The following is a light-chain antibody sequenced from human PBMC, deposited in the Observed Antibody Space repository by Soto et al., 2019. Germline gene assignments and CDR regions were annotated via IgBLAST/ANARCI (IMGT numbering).Light chain of an antibody. CDR1: SSDVGSYNY. V-gene: IGLV2-14*01. Sequence: QSALTQPPSLSGSPGQSITISCTGTSSDVGSYNYVSWYQQHPGKAPTLMIYEVTNRPSRVSNRFSGSKSGITASLTVSGLQAEDEANYYCSSYTSISTRVFGGGTKLTVL. CDR2: EVT. J-gene: IGLJ3*02. CDR3: SSYTSISTRV.